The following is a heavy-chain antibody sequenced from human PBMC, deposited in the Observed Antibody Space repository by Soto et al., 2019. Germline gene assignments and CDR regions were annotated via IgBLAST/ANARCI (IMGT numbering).Heavy chain of an antibody. D-gene: IGHD6-13*01. J-gene: IGHJ4*02. V-gene: IGHV2-5*02. CDR1: LFSHTTGDVD. CDR3: AHRPTAAWYFDY. CDR2: IYWDDDK. Sequence: SGPPLVNPKPPLTLPCTFSLFSHTTGDVDVSWIRRPPGKALEWLALIYWDDDKRYSPSLRSRLTITKDSAKYQVVLTLTNMYPVDTATYYCAHRPTAAWYFDYWGQGTLVTVSS.